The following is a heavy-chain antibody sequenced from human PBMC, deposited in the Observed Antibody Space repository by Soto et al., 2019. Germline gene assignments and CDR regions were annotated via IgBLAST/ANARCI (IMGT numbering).Heavy chain of an antibody. CDR2: VYDTGST. J-gene: IGHJ4*02. CDR1: GGSMSRYY. CDR3: TRVAYAYGPFDY. D-gene: IGHD4-17*01. Sequence: PSETLSLTCTVSGGSMSRYYWSWLRQPPGKGLEWIGYVYDTGSTDYTRSLRSRVTISIDTSKSEFYLNLNSVTPADTAVYFCTRVAYAYGPFDYWGRGALVTVS. V-gene: IGHV4-59*01.